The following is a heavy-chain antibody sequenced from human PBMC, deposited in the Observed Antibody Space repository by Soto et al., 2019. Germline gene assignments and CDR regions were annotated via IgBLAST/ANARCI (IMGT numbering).Heavy chain of an antibody. Sequence: GASVKVSCKASGYTFTSYDINWVRQATGQGLEWMGWMNPNSGNTGYAQKFQGRVTMTRNTSISTAYMELSSLRSEDTAVYYCARARTVPGYCSGTSCWNWFDPWGQGTLVTVSS. CDR3: ARARTVPGYCSGTSCWNWFDP. CDR2: MNPNSGNT. V-gene: IGHV1-8*01. J-gene: IGHJ5*02. D-gene: IGHD2-2*01. CDR1: GYTFTSYD.